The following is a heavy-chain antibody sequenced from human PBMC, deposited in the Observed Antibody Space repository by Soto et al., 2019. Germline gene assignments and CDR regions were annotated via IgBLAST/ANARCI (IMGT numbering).Heavy chain of an antibody. Sequence: QVQLVQSGAEVKKPGASVKVSCKASGDTFTSYGISWVRQAPGQWLAWMGWISAYNGNTNYAQKLHCRVTMTADTSTSTAYRELRSLRSDDTAVYSCARGHLEYSSSSMTVWCQGTLVTVSS. CDR3: ARGHLEYSSSSMTV. V-gene: IGHV1-18*01. CDR2: ISAYNGNT. D-gene: IGHD6-6*01. CDR1: GDTFTSYG. J-gene: IGHJ4*02.